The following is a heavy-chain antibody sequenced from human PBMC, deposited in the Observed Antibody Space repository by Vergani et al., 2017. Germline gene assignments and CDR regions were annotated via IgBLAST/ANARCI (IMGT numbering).Heavy chain of an antibody. D-gene: IGHD3-3*01. CDR1: GFTFSSYG. CDR3: AKEDSFDYDFWRNYYMDV. CDR2: ISYDGSNK. J-gene: IGHJ6*03. V-gene: IGHV3-30*18. Sequence: QVQLVESGGGVVQPGRSLRLSCAASGFTFSSYGMHWVRQAPGKGLEWVAVISYDGSNKYYADSVKGRFTISRDNSKNTLYLQMNSLRAEDTAVYYCAKEDSFDYDFWRNYYMDVWGKGTTVTVSS.